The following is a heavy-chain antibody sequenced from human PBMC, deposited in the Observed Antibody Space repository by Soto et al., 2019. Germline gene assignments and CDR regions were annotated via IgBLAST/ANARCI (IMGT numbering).Heavy chain of an antibody. V-gene: IGHV3-23*01. CDR2: ISGSGGST. Sequence: EVQLLESGGGLVQPGGSLRLSCAASGFTFSSYAMSWVRQAPGKGLEWVSAISGSGGSTYYADSVKGRFTISRDNSKNTLYLQMNSLRAEDTAVYYCASRRQRKNTYGDYEGGGFDYWGQGTLVTVSS. CDR1: GFTFSSYA. D-gene: IGHD4-17*01. CDR3: ASRRQRKNTYGDYEGGGFDY. J-gene: IGHJ4*02.